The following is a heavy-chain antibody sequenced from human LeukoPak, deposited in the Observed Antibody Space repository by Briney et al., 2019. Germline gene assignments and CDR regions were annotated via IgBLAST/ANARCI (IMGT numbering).Heavy chain of an antibody. CDR3: ARIMVRGVSNWFDP. Sequence: QTGGSLRLSCAASGFTFSSYAMSWVRQAPGKGLEWVSAISGSGGSTYYADSVKGRFTISRDNSKNTLYLQMNSLRAEDTAVYYCARIMVRGVSNWFDPWGQGTLVTVSS. CDR2: ISGSGGST. V-gene: IGHV3-23*01. CDR1: GFTFSSYA. D-gene: IGHD3-10*01. J-gene: IGHJ5*02.